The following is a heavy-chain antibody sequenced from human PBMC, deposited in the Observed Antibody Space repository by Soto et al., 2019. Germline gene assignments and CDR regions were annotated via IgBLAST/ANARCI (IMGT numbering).Heavy chain of an antibody. CDR1: GYTFTSYG. CDR3: ARVGVVIEYYYYYGMDV. J-gene: IGHJ6*02. CDR2: ISAYNGNT. V-gene: IGHV1-18*01. Sequence: QVQLVQSGAEVKKPGASVKVSCKASGYTFTSYGISWVRQAPGQGLEWMGWISAYNGNTNYAQKLQGRVTMTTDTSTSTADMELRSLRSDDTAVYYCARVGVVIEYYYYYGMDVWGQGTTVTVSS. D-gene: IGHD3-22*01.